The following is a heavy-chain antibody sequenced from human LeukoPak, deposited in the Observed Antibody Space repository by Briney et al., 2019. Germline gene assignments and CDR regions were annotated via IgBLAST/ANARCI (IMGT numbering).Heavy chain of an antibody. D-gene: IGHD6-13*01. V-gene: IGHV3-21*01. CDR2: ISSSSSYI. CDR3: ARCIAAALALDY. J-gene: IGHJ4*02. Sequence: GSLRLSCAASGFTFSSYSTNWVRQAPGKGLEWVSSISSSSSYIYYADSVKGRFTISRDNAKNSLYLQMNSLRAEDTAVYYCARCIAAALALDYWGQGTLVTVSS. CDR1: GFTFSSYS.